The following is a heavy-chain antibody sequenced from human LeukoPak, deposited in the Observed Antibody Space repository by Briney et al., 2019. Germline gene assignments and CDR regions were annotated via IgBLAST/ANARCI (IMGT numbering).Heavy chain of an antibody. CDR1: GDSISSGDYY. V-gene: IGHV4-61*02. D-gene: IGHD5-18*01. CDR3: AREIQLWFRYFDY. Sequence: TLSLTCTVSGDSISSGDYYWSWIRQPAGKGLEWIGRISSSGSTNYNPSLKSRVTISVDTSKNQFSLKLSSVTAADTAVYYCAREIQLWFRYFDYWGQGTLVTVSS. J-gene: IGHJ4*02. CDR2: ISSSGST.